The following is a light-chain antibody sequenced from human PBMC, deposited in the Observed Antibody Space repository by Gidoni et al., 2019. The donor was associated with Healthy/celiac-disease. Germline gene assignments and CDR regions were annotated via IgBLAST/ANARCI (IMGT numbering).Light chain of an antibody. CDR2: DAS. CDR3: QQYNSYSYT. J-gene: IGKJ2*01. Sequence: DIQMTQSPSTLSASVGDRVTITCRASQSISSWLAWYQQKPVKAPKLLIYDASSLESGVPSRFSGSGSGTEFTLTISSLQPDDFATYYCQQYNSYSYTFGQXTKLEIK. CDR1: QSISSW. V-gene: IGKV1-5*01.